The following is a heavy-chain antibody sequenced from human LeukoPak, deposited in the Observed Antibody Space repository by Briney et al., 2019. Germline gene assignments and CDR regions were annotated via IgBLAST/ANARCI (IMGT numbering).Heavy chain of an antibody. CDR1: GGSISSYY. CDR2: IYYSGST. V-gene: IGHV4-59*01. CDR3: ASGFGEMLGY. D-gene: IGHD3-10*01. Sequence: PSETLSLTCTVSGGSISSYYWSWIRQPPGKGLEWIGYIYYSGSTNYNPSLKSRVTISVDTSKNQFSLKLSSVTAADTAVYYCASGFGEMLGYWGQGTLVTVSS. J-gene: IGHJ4*02.